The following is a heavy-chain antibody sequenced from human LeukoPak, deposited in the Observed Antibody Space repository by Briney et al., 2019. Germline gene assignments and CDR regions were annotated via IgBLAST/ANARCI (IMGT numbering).Heavy chain of an antibody. CDR1: GGSISTYY. D-gene: IGHD3-22*01. V-gene: IGHV4-59*01. J-gene: IGHJ4*02. CDR2: IYYSGIT. Sequence: SETLSLTCTVSGGSISTYYWSWIRQSPGRGLEWIGYIYYSGITKYNPSLKSRVTISVDTSTNQFSLRLSSVTAADTAVYYCARGYYYDSSGYFLDFWGQGTLVTVS. CDR3: ARGYYYDSSGYFLDF.